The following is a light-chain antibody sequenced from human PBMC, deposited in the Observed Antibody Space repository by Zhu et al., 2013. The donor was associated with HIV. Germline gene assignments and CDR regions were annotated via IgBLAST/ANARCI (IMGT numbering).Light chain of an antibody. CDR2: KAS. Sequence: DIQMTQSPSTLSASVGDRVTITCRASQSISSWLAWYQQKPGKAPKLLIYKASSLESGVPSRFSGSGSGTSFTLTISSLQPEDFATYYCQQYNTYWTFGQGTKVEVK. CDR1: QSISSW. J-gene: IGKJ1*01. V-gene: IGKV1-5*03. CDR3: QQYNTYWT.